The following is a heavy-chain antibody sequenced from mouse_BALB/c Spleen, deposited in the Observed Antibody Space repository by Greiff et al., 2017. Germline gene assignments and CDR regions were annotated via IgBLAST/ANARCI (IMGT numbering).Heavy chain of an antibody. Sequence: LVKTGASVKISCKASGYSFTDYYMHWVKQSPEKSFEWIGEINPSTGDTSYNQKFKGKATLTVDKSSCTAYMQLKSLTSEDSAVYYCARRDGNGYYYAMDYWGQGTSVTVSS. D-gene: IGHD2-1*01. CDR3: ARRDGNGYYYAMDY. CDR2: INPSTGDT. CDR1: GYSFTDYY. V-gene: IGHV1-42*01. J-gene: IGHJ4*01.